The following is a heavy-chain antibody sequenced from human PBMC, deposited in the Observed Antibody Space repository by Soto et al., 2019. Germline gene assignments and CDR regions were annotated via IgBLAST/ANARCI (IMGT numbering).Heavy chain of an antibody. CDR2: ISWDSGSI. Sequence: QLVESGGGLVQPGRSLRLSCVASGFRFDEYAIHWVRQAPGKGLEWVAGISWDSGSINYAGSVRGRFTVSRDNAKNSLYLHMTSLRSDDTAFYYCAKIVTRHSLVPVFDQWGQGALVSVSS. CDR3: AKIVTRHSLVPVFDQ. V-gene: IGHV3-9*01. J-gene: IGHJ4*02. CDR1: GFRFDEYA. D-gene: IGHD2-21*01.